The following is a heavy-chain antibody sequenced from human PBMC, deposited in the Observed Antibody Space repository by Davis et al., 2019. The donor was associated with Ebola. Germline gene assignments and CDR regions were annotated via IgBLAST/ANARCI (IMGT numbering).Heavy chain of an antibody. CDR1: GYTFTSYG. J-gene: IGHJ4*02. CDR2: ISAYNGNT. Sequence: AASVKVSCKASGYTFTSYGISWVRQAPGQGLEWMGWISAYNGNTNYAQKLQGRVTMTTDTSTSTVYMELSSLRSEDTAVYYCARVFNGFDYWGQGTLVTVSS. CDR3: ARVFNGFDY. V-gene: IGHV1-18*04. D-gene: IGHD2-8*01.